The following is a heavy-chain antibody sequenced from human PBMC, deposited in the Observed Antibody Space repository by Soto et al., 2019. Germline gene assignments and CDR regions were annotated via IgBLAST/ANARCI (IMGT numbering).Heavy chain of an antibody. CDR3: PRDVALRCFDWSRGFDAFGI. J-gene: IGHJ3*02. Sequence: SVKVSCKASGGTFSSYAISWVRQAPGQGLEWMGGIIPIFGTANYAQKFQCRVTITADGSTSTLYMELSCLRSDDTAVYYXPRDVALRCFDWSRGFDAFGIRGQGKMVPVSS. D-gene: IGHD3-9*01. CDR1: GGTFSSYA. V-gene: IGHV1-69*13. CDR2: IIPIFGTA.